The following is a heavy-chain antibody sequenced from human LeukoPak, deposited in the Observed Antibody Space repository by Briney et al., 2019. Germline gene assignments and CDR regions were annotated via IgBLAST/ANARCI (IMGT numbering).Heavy chain of an antibody. CDR1: GFTFSDYA. CDR3: AKGRDGFRLLDY. J-gene: IGHJ4*02. V-gene: IGHV3-23*01. D-gene: IGHD5-24*01. CDR2: ISGSGSST. Sequence: GGSLRLSCAASGFTFSDYAMSWVRQAPGKGLEWVSIISGSGSSTYYADSVRGRFTISRDSSKNTLYLQLNSLRAEDTAVYYCAKGRDGFRLLDYWGQGTLVTVSS.